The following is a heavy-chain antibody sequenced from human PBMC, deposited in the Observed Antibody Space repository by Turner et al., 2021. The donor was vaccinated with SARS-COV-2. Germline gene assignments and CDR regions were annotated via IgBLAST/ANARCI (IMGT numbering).Heavy chain of an antibody. V-gene: IGHV4-39*01. CDR3: ARLLNPGSYYYYYYGMDV. CDR1: GGSISSSNYS. J-gene: IGHJ6*02. Sequence: QLQLQESGPGLVKPSETLSLTCTVSGGSISSSNYSWGWIRQPPGTGLVWIGSIYYSGSTYYNPSLKSRVTISVDTSKNQFSLKLSSVTAADTAVYYCARLLNPGSYYYYYYGMDVWGQGTTVTVSS. D-gene: IGHD3-10*01. CDR2: IYYSGST.